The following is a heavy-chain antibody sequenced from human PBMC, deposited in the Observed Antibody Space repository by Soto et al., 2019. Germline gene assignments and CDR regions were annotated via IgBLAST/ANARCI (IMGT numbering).Heavy chain of an antibody. D-gene: IGHD2-15*01. V-gene: IGHV3-74*01. CDR1: EFXFSSAL. J-gene: IGHJ4*02. Sequence: XLSLYCIFSEFXFSSALVHWVRQGPGNRLVWVSLISSDGSYINYADSVKGRFTNSRYNAKNILYLQMHSLRAEDTALYYCVTGWSEYWGRGVLVTVS. CDR3: VTGWSEY. CDR2: ISSDGSYI.